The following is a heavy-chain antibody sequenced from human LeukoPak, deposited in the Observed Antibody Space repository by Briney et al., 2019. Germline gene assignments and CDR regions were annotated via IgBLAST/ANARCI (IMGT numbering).Heavy chain of an antibody. V-gene: IGHV3-23*01. CDR3: AKDSGSGSYYLSGYYYYGMDV. J-gene: IGHJ6*02. CDR1: GFTFSSYA. Sequence: GGSLRLSCAASGFTFSSYAMSWVRQAPGKGLEWVSAISGSGGSTYYADSVKGRFTISRDNSKNTLYLQMNSLRAEDTAVYYCAKDSGSGSYYLSGYYYYGMDVWGQGTTVTVSS. CDR2: ISGSGGST. D-gene: IGHD3-10*01.